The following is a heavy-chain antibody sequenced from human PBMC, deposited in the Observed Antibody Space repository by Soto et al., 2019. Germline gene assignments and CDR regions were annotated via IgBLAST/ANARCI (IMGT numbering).Heavy chain of an antibody. CDR3: SREMGYCSSTSCYDFRGMDV. CDR2: INADNGNT. J-gene: IGHJ6*02. Sequence: PSVKVSCKASGYTFTSYAMHWVRQAPGQRLEWMGWINADNGNTKYAQKNQGRVTMTTDTSTSTAYMELRSLRSDDTAVYFCSREMGYCSSTSCYDFRGMDVWGQGTTVTVSS. V-gene: IGHV1-3*01. D-gene: IGHD2-2*01. CDR1: GYTFTSYA.